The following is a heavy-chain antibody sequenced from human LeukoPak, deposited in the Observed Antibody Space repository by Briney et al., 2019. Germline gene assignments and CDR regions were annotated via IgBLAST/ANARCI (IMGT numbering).Heavy chain of an antibody. J-gene: IGHJ6*03. CDR2: ICYSGST. D-gene: IGHD6-13*01. CDR1: GYSISSGYY. Sequence: PSETLSLTCTVSGYSISSGYYWGWIRQPPGKGLEWIGSICYSGSTSYNPSLKSRVTISVDTSKNQFSLKLSSVTAADTAVYYCARVGMAAESHYYYYMDVWGKGTTVTVSS. CDR3: ARVGMAAESHYYYYMDV. V-gene: IGHV4-38-2*02.